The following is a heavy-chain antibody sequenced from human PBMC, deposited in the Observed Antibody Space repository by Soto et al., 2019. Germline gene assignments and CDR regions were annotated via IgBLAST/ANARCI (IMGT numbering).Heavy chain of an antibody. Sequence: GGSLRLSCAASGFTFSSYAMSWVRQAPGKGLEWVSAISGSGGSTYYADSVKGRFTISRDNSKNTLYLQMNSLRAEDTAVYYCAKPRLREAAAGTPPSFIDYWGQGTLVTVSS. J-gene: IGHJ4*02. D-gene: IGHD6-13*01. CDR3: AKPRLREAAAGTPPSFIDY. CDR2: ISGSGGST. V-gene: IGHV3-23*01. CDR1: GFTFSSYA.